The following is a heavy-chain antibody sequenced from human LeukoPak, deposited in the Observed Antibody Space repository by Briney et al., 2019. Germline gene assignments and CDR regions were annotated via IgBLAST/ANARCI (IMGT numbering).Heavy chain of an antibody. J-gene: IGHJ4*02. D-gene: IGHD3-3*01. Sequence: PGGSLRLSCAAPGFTFSSYAMSRVRQAPGKGLEWVSAISGSGGSTYYADSVKGRFTISRDNSKNTLYLQMNSLRAEDTAVYYCAKSPPPMYYDFWSGYYYFDYWGQGTLVTVSS. CDR1: GFTFSSYA. CDR2: ISGSGGST. V-gene: IGHV3-23*01. CDR3: AKSPPPMYYDFWSGYYYFDY.